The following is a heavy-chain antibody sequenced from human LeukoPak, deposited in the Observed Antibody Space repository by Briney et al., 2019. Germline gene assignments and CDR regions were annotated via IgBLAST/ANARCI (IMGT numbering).Heavy chain of an antibody. CDR3: ARDLGDAFDI. CDR1: GGSISSYY. J-gene: IGHJ3*02. CDR2: IYYSGST. V-gene: IGHV4-59*01. Sequence: SETLSLTCTVSGGSISSYYWSWIRQPPGKGLEWIGYIYYSGSTNYNPSLKSRVTISVDTSKNQFSLKLSSVTAADTAVYYCARDLGDAFDIWGQGTMVTVSS.